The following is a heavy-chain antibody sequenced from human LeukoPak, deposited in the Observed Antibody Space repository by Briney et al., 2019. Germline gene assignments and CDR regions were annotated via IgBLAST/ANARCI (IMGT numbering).Heavy chain of an antibody. CDR3: ARSGTRSGGAFDI. Sequence: SETPSLTCTVSGGSISGYYWSWIRQSPGKGLEWIAYVYSSGSDNYNPSLYSRVTISLDTSKNQCSLKLSSVTAADTAVYFCARSGTRSGGAFDIWGQGTMVTASS. V-gene: IGHV4-59*08. CDR2: VYSSGSD. D-gene: IGHD4-23*01. J-gene: IGHJ3*02. CDR1: GGSISGYY.